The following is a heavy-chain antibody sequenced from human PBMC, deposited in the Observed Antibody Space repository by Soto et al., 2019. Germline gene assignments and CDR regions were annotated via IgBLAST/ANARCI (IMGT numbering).Heavy chain of an antibody. CDR2: IYSGGST. Sequence: EVQLVESGGGLVQPGGSLRLSCAASGFNVSSTYMSWVRQAPGKGLERVSVIYSGGSTYYADSVKGRFTISRDNAKNTLYLQMNSMRAEDTAVYYCARDQRYCSSTSCSTPHDAFDIWGQGTMVTVSS. J-gene: IGHJ3*02. CDR1: GFNVSSTY. D-gene: IGHD2-2*02. CDR3: ARDQRYCSSTSCSTPHDAFDI. V-gene: IGHV3-66*01.